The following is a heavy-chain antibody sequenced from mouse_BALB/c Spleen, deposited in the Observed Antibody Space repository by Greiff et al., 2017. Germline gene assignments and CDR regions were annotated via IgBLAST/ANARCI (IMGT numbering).Heavy chain of an antibody. CDR2: ISYSGST. CDR1: GYSITSDYA. D-gene: IGHD1-2*01. CDR3: ARSLRLRGDFDV. Sequence: EVMLQESGPGLVKPSQSLSLTCTVTGYSITSDYAWNWIRQFPGNKLEWMGYISYSGSTSYNPSLKSRISITRDTSKNQFFLQLNSVTTEDTATYYCARSLRLRGDFDVWGAGTTVTVSS. J-gene: IGHJ1*01. V-gene: IGHV3-2*02.